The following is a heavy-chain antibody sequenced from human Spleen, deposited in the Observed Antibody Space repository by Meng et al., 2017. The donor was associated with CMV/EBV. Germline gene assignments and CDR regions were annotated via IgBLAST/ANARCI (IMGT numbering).Heavy chain of an antibody. CDR2: VSDSGGTT. Sequence: LSLTCAASGFTFSNYVTHWVRQAPGKGLEWVSGVSDSGGTTYYADSVRGRFTFSRDSSDNTLYLQMNSLTAEDTAVYYCATEGRASWFLDYWGQGTLVTVSS. D-gene: IGHD6-13*01. J-gene: IGHJ4*02. V-gene: IGHV3-23*01. CDR3: ATEGRASWFLDY. CDR1: GFTFSNYV.